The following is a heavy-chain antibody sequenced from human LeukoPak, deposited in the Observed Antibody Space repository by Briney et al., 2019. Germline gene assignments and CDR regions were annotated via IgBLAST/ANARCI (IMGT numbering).Heavy chain of an antibody. D-gene: IGHD3-16*01. Sequence: GGSLRLSCAASGTTFSTYWMTWVRQAPGKGLEWVANIKQDGTEKYYVDSVKGRFTVSRDNAKNSLYLQMNSLRAEDTAVYYCARSRGSGGQRLDYWGQGTLVTVSS. CDR2: IKQDGTEK. CDR3: ARSRGSGGQRLDY. CDR1: GTTFSTYW. V-gene: IGHV3-7*01. J-gene: IGHJ4*02.